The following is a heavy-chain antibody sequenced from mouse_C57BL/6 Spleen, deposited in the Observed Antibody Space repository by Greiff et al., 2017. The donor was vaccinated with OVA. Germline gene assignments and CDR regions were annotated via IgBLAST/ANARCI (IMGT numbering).Heavy chain of an antibody. D-gene: IGHD1-1*01. V-gene: IGHV7-3*01. CDR3: ASPPYGSSSAWFAY. CDR2: IRNKANGYTT. J-gene: IGHJ3*01. CDR1: GFTFTDYY. Sequence: EVQGVESGGGLVQPGGSLSLSCAASGFTFTDYYMSWVRQPPGKALEWLGFIRNKANGYTTQSSASVTGRFTISRDNSQSILYLQMNGLRAEGSATYYCASPPYGSSSAWFAYWGQGTLVTVSA.